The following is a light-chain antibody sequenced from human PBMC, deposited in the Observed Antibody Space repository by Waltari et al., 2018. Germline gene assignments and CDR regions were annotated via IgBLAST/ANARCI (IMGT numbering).Light chain of an antibody. CDR1: SLRTSY. J-gene: IGLJ2*01. V-gene: IGLV3-19*01. CDR2: GKE. CDR3: SSRNGRASQVV. Sequence: SSGLTQDPAVSVALGQTIRITCRGDSLRTSYASWYQVKTGQAPVLVMFGKEKRPSGVPDRISGESSETTSYLIITGAQAEDEADYYCSSRNGRASQVVFAGGTKVTVL.